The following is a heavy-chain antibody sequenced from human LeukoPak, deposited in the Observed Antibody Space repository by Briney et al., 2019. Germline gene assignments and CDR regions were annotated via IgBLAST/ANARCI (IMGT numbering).Heavy chain of an antibody. CDR2: IYYSGST. J-gene: IGHJ6*03. V-gene: IGHV4-39*01. CDR3: ARTMEGYCSGGSCYQYSYYMDV. Sequence: SETLSLTCTVSGGSISSSSYYWGWIRQPPGKGLEWIGSIYYSGSTYYSPSLKSRVTISVDTSKNQFSLKLSSVTAADTAVYYCARTMEGYCSGGSCYQYSYYMDVWGKGTTVTVSS. CDR1: GGSISSSSYY. D-gene: IGHD2-15*01.